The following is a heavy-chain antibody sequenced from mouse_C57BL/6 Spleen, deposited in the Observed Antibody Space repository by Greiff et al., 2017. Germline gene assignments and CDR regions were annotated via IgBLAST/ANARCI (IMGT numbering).Heavy chain of an antibody. Sequence: VQLQQSGPELVKPGASVKISCKASGYAFSSSWMNWVKQRPGKGLEWIGRIYPGDGDTNYNGKFKGKATLTADKSSSTAYMQLSSLTSEDSAVYFCAREGDYYGSSLYYAMDYWGQGTSVTVSS. CDR1: GYAFSSSW. CDR3: AREGDYYGSSLYYAMDY. CDR2: IYPGDGDT. J-gene: IGHJ4*01. D-gene: IGHD1-1*01. V-gene: IGHV1-82*01.